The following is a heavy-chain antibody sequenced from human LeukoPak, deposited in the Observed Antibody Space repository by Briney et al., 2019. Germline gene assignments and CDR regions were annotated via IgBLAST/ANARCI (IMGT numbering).Heavy chain of an antibody. J-gene: IGHJ4*02. CDR1: GFTFSSYW. Sequence: GGSLRLSCAASGFTFSSYWMNWVRQAPGKGLEWVANIKKDGSERYYVDSVKGRSTISRDNAKNSLYLQMDSLRAEDTVVYYCAGGSGWLIDYWGQGTLVTVSS. V-gene: IGHV3-7*03. CDR3: AGGSGWLIDY. D-gene: IGHD6-19*01. CDR2: IKKDGSER.